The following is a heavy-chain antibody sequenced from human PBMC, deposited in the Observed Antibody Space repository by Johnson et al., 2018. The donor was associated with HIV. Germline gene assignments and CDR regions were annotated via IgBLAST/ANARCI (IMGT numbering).Heavy chain of an antibody. CDR3: ARDRPHDDNGYYYVPDAFDI. CDR1: GFTVSSNY. V-gene: IGHV3-66*01. J-gene: IGHJ3*02. D-gene: IGHD3-22*01. CDR2: IYTGGST. Sequence: EQLVESGGGLVQPGGSLRLSCAASGFTVSSNYMSWVRQAPGKGLEWVSLIYTGGSTYYADSVKGRFTISRDNSKNTLYLQMNSLRVEDTAVYYCARDRPHDDNGYYYVPDAFDIWGQGTMVTVSS.